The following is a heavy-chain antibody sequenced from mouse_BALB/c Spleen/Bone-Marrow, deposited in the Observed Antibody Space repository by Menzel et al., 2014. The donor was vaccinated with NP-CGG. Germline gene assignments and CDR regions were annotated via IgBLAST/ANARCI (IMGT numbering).Heavy chain of an antibody. J-gene: IGHJ1*01. V-gene: IGHV1S81*02. CDR2: INPGNGRT. D-gene: IGHD1-3*01. Sequence: QVQLQQSGAELVKPGASVKLSCKASGYNFISYWMHWVKQRPGQGLEWIGEINPGNGRTNYNEKFKNKATLTIDKSSSTAYMQLSRLTSEDSAVYYCARWGKGYFDVWGAGTTVTVSS. CDR3: ARWGKGYFDV. CDR1: GYNFISYW.